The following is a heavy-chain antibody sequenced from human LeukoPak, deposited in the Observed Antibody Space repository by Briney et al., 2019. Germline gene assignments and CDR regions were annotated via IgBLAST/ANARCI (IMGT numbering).Heavy chain of an antibody. CDR3: ARGNVWKTIPMVRGVSRARWFDP. J-gene: IGHJ5*02. V-gene: IGHV4-34*01. CDR2: INHSGST. D-gene: IGHD3-10*01. Sequence: SETLSLTCGAYGGSFSGYYWSWIRQPPGKGLEWIGEINHSGSTNYNPSLKSRVTISVDTSKNQFSLKLSSVTAADTAVYYCARGNVWKTIPMVRGVSRARWFDPWGQGTLVTVSS. CDR1: GGSFSGYY.